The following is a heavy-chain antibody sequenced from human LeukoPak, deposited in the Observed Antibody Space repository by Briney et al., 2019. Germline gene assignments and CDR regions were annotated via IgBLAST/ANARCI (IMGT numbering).Heavy chain of an antibody. CDR2: IYSGGST. J-gene: IGHJ4*02. Sequence: GGSLRLSCAASGFTVSSSYMSWVRQAPGKGLEWVSIIYSGGSTYYADSVKGRFTISRDNSKNTLYLQMNSLRAEDTAVYYCASDSPYYYDSSGYPGGYFDYWGQGTLVTVSS. V-gene: IGHV3-66*01. D-gene: IGHD3-22*01. CDR1: GFTVSSSY. CDR3: ASDSPYYYDSSGYPGGYFDY.